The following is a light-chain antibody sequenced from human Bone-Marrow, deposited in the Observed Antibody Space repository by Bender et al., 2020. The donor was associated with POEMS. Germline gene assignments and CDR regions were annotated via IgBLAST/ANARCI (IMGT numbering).Light chain of an antibody. CDR1: SSNIGNNF. CDR2: RNN. CDR3: SSYAGSKTHV. V-gene: IGLV1-47*01. Sequence: QSVLTQPPSASGTPGQRLTIFCSGSSSNIGNNFVYWYQQVPGTGPKLLISRNNQRPSGVPDRFSGSKSGNTASLTVSGLQAEDEAHYYCSSYAGSKTHVFGTGTKVTVL. J-gene: IGLJ1*01.